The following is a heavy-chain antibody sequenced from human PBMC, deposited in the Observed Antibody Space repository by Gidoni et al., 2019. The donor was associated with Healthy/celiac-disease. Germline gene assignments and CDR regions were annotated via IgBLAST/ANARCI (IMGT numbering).Heavy chain of an antibody. D-gene: IGHD2-8*01. V-gene: IGHV3-13*01. Sequence: EVQLVESGGGLVQPGGSLRLSCAASGFTFSSYDMHWVRQATGKGLEWVSAIGTAGDTYYPGSVKGRFTISRENAKNSLYLQMNSLRAGDTAVYYCARGRGYCTNGVCYLYYFDYWGQGTLVTVSS. CDR3: ARGRGYCTNGVCYLYYFDY. CDR1: GFTFSSYD. J-gene: IGHJ4*02. CDR2: IGTAGDT.